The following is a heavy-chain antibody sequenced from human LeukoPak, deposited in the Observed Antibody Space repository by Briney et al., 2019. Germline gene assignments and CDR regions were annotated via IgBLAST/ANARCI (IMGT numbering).Heavy chain of an antibody. D-gene: IGHD2-8*01. CDR1: GFTLTDYY. Sequence: GASVKVSCKASGFTLTDYYMYWVRQAPGQGLEWMGWINPNTGATNSAQKFQGRVTVTRDTSISTVYMELSRLRSDDTAVYYCARDGPAQMVDLDYWGQGTLATVSS. CDR3: ARDGPAQMVDLDY. J-gene: IGHJ4*02. V-gene: IGHV1-2*02. CDR2: INPNTGAT.